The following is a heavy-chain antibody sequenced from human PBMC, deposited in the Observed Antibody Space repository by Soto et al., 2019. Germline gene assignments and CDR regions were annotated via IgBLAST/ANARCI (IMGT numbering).Heavy chain of an antibody. J-gene: IGHJ6*02. CDR2: IYPGDSDT. Sequence: GESLKISCKGSGYSFTSYWIGWARQMPGKGLEWMGIIYPGDSDTRYSPSFQGQVTISADKSISTAYLQWSSLKASDTAMYYCAKTAAGGKNYYGMDVWGQGTTVTVSS. D-gene: IGHD6-13*01. CDR3: AKTAAGGKNYYGMDV. V-gene: IGHV5-51*01. CDR1: GYSFTSYW.